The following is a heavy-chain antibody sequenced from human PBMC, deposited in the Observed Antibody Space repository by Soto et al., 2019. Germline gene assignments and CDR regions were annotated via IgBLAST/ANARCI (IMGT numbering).Heavy chain of an antibody. CDR2: INPSGGST. V-gene: IGHV1-46*01. Sequence: ASVKVSCKASGYTFTSYYMHWVRQAPGQGLEWMGIINPSGGSTSYAQKFQGRVTMTRDTSTSTVYMELSSLRSEDTAVYYCARDGYNPKENPNYSYYVRAFGGQVTRVTVSS. CDR3: ARDGYNPKENPNYSYYVRAF. CDR1: GYTFTSYY. J-gene: IGHJ6*02. D-gene: IGHD5-12*01.